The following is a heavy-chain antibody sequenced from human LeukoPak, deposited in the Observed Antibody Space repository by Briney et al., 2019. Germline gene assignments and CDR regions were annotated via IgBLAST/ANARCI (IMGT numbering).Heavy chain of an antibody. V-gene: IGHV3-66*01. CDR2: IYGGGST. CDR3: ARDKYGDLYYYYGMDV. Sequence: PGGSLRLSCAASGFTVSSNYMSWVRQAPGKGLEWVSVIYGGGSTYYADSVKGRFTISRDNSKNTLYLQMDSLRVEDMAVYYCARDKYGDLYYYYGMDVWGLGTTVTVSS. CDR1: GFTVSSNY. J-gene: IGHJ6*02. D-gene: IGHD4-17*01.